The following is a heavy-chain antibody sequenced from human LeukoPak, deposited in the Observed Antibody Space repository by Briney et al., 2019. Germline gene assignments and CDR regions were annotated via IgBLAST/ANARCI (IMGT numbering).Heavy chain of an antibody. CDR3: ARVGSSTSCFMCGLPV. CDR1: GGTFSSYA. CDR2: IIPIFGTA. D-gene: IGHD2-2*01. J-gene: IGHJ6*02. Sequence: ASVKVSCTASGGTFSSYAINWVRQAPGQGLEWMGGIIPIFGTANYAQKSQGRVTITADESTSTAYMELSSLRSEDTAVYYCARVGSSTSCFMCGLPVWGQGTTVTVSS. V-gene: IGHV1-69*13.